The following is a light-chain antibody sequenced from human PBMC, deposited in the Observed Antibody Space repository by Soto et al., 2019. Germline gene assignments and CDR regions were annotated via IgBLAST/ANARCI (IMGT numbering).Light chain of an antibody. V-gene: IGLV2-23*01. CDR2: EGI. J-gene: IGLJ1*01. CDR1: SSIIGGYNV. CDR3: CPYVGASTYV. Sequence: QSVLTQPASVSGSPGQSITISCSGTSSIIGGYNVVSWYQQHPGKAPKVIVYEGIKRPSGVSDRFSGSTSGSTASLTISGLQAEDEAEYYCCPYVGASTYVFASGTTANVL.